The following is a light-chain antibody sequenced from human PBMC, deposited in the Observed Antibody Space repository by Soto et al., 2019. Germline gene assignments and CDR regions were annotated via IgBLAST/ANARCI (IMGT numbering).Light chain of an antibody. CDR3: QQYGNPPRYT. J-gene: IGKJ2*01. CDR1: QSVSSSY. Sequence: ESVLTQSPGTRSLSPGERATLSCRGSQSVSSSYLAWYQQKPGQPPRLLIYGASSRATDIPDRFRGSGSGTDFTLTISRLEPEDFAVYYCQQYGNPPRYTFGQGTKLEIK. CDR2: GAS. V-gene: IGKV3-20*01.